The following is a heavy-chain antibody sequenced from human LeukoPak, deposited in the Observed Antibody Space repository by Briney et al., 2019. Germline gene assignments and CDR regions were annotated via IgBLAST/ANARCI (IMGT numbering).Heavy chain of an antibody. CDR1: GFSFSTYP. CDR3: AKGVAAGTWGSSFDY. Sequence: PGRSLSLSCAASGFSFSTYPLHWVRQAPGKGPEWLAVISYDGNYEYYAESVKGRFTISRDNSKNTLYLQMNTLRAEDRAVYYCAKGVAAGTWGSSFDYWGQGTLVTVSS. CDR2: ISYDGNYE. D-gene: IGHD3-16*01. V-gene: IGHV3-30*01. J-gene: IGHJ4*02.